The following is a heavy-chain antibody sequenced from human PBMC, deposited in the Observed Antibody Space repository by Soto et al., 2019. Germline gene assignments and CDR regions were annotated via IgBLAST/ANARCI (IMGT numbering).Heavy chain of an antibody. D-gene: IGHD6-19*01. V-gene: IGHV1-18*01. CDR3: ERRYGGWYYFDY. Sequence: QVQLVQSGAEVKKPGASVKVSCKASGYTFTSYGISWVRQAPGQGLEWMGWISAYNGNTNYAQKLQGRVTMTTDTSTSTADMELRSLRSDDTSVYYCERRYGGWYYFDYWGQGTLVTVCS. J-gene: IGHJ4*02. CDR2: ISAYNGNT. CDR1: GYTFTSYG.